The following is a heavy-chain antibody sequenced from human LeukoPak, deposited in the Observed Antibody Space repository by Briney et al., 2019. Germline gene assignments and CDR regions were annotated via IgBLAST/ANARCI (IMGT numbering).Heavy chain of an antibody. Sequence: GGSLRLSCAASGFTFSNFAMSWVRQAPGKGLEWVSGISASGNSPYYADSVKGRFIISRDNSKNTLYLQMNSLRAEDTAVYYCAKGTYYYDSSGYYGGYYFDYWGQGTLVTVSS. CDR3: AKGTYYYDSSGYYGGYYFDY. CDR2: ISASGNSP. V-gene: IGHV3-23*01. CDR1: GFTFSNFA. D-gene: IGHD3-22*01. J-gene: IGHJ4*02.